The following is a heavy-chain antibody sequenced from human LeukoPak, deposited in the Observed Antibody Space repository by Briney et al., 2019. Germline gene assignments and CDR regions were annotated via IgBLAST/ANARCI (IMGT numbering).Heavy chain of an antibody. V-gene: IGHV3-53*01. J-gene: IGHJ4*02. D-gene: IGHD6-25*01. CDR1: GFTVRTNY. CDR3: ARAGSADSFDY. Sequence: PGGSLRLSCAVSGFTVRTNYMTWVRQAPGRGLEWVSLIYTGGTTYYADSVRGRFTISRDNSKNTLYLQMNSLRAEDTAVYYCARAGSADSFDYWGQGTLVTVSS. CDR2: IYTGGTT.